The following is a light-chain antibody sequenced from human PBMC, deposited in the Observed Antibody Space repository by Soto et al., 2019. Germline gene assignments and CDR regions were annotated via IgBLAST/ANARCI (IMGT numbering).Light chain of an antibody. J-gene: IGLJ3*02. Sequence: NFMLTQPHSVSESPGKTVTSSCTGSSGSIASNYVQWYQQRPGSAPTTVIYEDNQRPSGVPDRFSGSIDSSSNSASLTISGLKTEDAADYYCQSYDSSNQVFGAGTKLTVL. CDR1: SGSIASNY. CDR2: EDN. V-gene: IGLV6-57*02. CDR3: QSYDSSNQV.